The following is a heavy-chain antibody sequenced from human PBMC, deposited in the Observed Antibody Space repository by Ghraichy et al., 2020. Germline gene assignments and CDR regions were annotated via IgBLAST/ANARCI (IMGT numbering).Heavy chain of an antibody. Sequence: SETLSLTCTVSGGSISSYYWSWIRQPPGKGLEWIGYIYTSGSTNYNPSLKSLVTISVDTSKNQFSLKLSSVTAADTAMYYCATQSSRYYFDYWGQGTLVTVSS. CDR2: IYTSGST. J-gene: IGHJ4*02. D-gene: IGHD6-13*01. V-gene: IGHV4-4*09. CDR1: GGSISSYY. CDR3: ATQSSRYYFDY.